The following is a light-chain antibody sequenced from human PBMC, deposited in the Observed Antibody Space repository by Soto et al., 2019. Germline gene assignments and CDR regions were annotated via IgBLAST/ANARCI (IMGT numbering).Light chain of an antibody. J-gene: IGLJ1*01. V-gene: IGLV1-44*01. CDR3: AAWDDSLNGYV. Sequence: QSVLTQPPSASGTPGQRVTISRSGSSSNIGTNTVDWYQQLPGTAPKLLIYSNFRRPSGVPDRFSGSKSATSASLAISGLQSDDEADYYCAAWDDSLNGYVFGIGTKVTVL. CDR1: SSNIGTNT. CDR2: SNF.